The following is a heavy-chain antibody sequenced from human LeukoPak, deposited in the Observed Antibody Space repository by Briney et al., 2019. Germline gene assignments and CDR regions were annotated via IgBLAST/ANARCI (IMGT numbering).Heavy chain of an antibody. V-gene: IGHV5-51*01. CDR3: ARREGAMSSDY. Sequence: GESLKISCKGSGYSFISYWIAWVRQMPGKGPEWMGIIYPGDSDTRYSPSFQGQVTISADKSITTAYLQWSSLKASDTAMYYCARREGAMSSDYWGQGTLVTVSS. CDR1: GYSFISYW. J-gene: IGHJ4*02. D-gene: IGHD1-26*01. CDR2: IYPGDSDT.